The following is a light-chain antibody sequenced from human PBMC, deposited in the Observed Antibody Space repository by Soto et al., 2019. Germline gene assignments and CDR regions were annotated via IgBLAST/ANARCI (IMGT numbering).Light chain of an antibody. CDR2: GAS. J-gene: IGKJ1*01. CDR1: QSVSSSY. Sequence: IGLTQSPGAPSLSPGERATLSCRAGQSVSSSYLAWYQQRPGQAPRLLIYGASSRATGIPDRFSGSGSGTDFTLTISRLEPEDFALYYCQQYGSSPLWTFGQGTKVDIK. V-gene: IGKV3-20*01. CDR3: QQYGSSPLWT.